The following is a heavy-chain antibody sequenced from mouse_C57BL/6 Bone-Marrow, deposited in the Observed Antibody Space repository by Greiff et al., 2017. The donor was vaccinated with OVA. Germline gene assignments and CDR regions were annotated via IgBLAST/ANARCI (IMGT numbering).Heavy chain of an antibody. V-gene: IGHV5-6*01. CDR1: GFTFSSYG. Sequence: EVKLVESGGDLVKPGGSLKLSCAASGFTFSSYGMSWVRQTPDKRLEWVATISSGGSYTYYPDSVKGRFTISRDNAKNTLYLHMSSLKSEDTAMYYCARQLRLRFAYWGQGTLVTVSA. D-gene: IGHD3-2*02. CDR2: ISSGGSYT. CDR3: ARQLRLRFAY. J-gene: IGHJ3*01.